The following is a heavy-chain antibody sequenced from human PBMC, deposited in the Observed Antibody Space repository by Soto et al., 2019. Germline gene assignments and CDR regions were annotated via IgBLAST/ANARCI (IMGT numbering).Heavy chain of an antibody. V-gene: IGHV3-30-3*01. CDR1: GFTFSSYA. Sequence: QVQLVESGGGVVQPGRSLRLSCAASGFTFSSYAMHWVRQAPGKGLEWVAVISYDGSNKYYADSVKGRFTISRDNSKNTLYLQTNRLRAEDTAVYYCARAVSSSWYRPKYFQHWGQGTLVTVSS. CDR3: ARAVSSSWYRPKYFQH. CDR2: ISYDGSNK. D-gene: IGHD6-13*01. J-gene: IGHJ1*01.